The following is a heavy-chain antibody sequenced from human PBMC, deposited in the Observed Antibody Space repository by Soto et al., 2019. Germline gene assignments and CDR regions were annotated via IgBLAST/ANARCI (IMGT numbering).Heavy chain of an antibody. D-gene: IGHD3-10*01. CDR3: ARRFYGSGSYYMDY. CDR1: GGSISSGGYY. Sequence: SETLSLTCTVSGGSISSGGYYWSWIRQRPGKGLEWIGYIYYSGSTNYNPSLKSRVTISVDTSKNQFSLKLSSVTAADTAVYYCARRFYGSGSYYMDYWGQGTLVTVSS. CDR2: IYYSGST. J-gene: IGHJ4*02. V-gene: IGHV4-61*08.